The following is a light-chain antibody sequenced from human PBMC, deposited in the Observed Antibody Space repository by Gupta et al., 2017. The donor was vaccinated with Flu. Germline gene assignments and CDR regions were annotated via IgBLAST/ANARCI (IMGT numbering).Light chain of an antibody. Sequence: KVTISCSGSSSNIEKNYVSWYQQFPGTAPKLLIYETDKRPSGIPDRFSGSESDSSATLDIIGLQTGDEADFYCGTWDNSLRAWVFGGGTTLTVL. CDR2: ETD. CDR3: GTWDNSLRAWV. V-gene: IGLV1-51*02. CDR1: SSNIEKNY. J-gene: IGLJ3*02.